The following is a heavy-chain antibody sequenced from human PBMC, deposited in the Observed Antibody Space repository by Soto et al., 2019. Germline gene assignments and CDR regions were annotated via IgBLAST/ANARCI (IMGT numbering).Heavy chain of an antibody. CDR1: GGTFSSYA. D-gene: IGHD2-15*01. CDR2: IIPIFGTA. Sequence: ASVKVSCKASGGTFSSYAISWVRQAPGQGLEWMGGIIPIFGTANYAQKFQGRVTITADESTSTAYMELSSLRSEDTAVYYCARGEYCSGGSCYSSDYYYGMDVWGQGTTVTVSS. CDR3: ARGEYCSGGSCYSSDYYYGMDV. V-gene: IGHV1-69*13. J-gene: IGHJ6*02.